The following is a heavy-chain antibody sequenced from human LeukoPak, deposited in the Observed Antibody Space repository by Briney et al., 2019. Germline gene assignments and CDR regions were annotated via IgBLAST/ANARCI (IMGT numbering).Heavy chain of an antibody. CDR3: ARVMVRGVINRRYYFDY. J-gene: IGHJ4*02. V-gene: IGHV4-4*07. Sequence: SETLSLTCTVSGGSISSYYWSWIRQPAGKGLEWIGRIYTSGSTNYNPSLKSRVTMSVDTSKNQFSLKLSSVTAADTAVYYCARVMVRGVINRRYYFDYWGQGTLVTVSS. CDR1: GGSISSYY. D-gene: IGHD3-10*01. CDR2: IYTSGST.